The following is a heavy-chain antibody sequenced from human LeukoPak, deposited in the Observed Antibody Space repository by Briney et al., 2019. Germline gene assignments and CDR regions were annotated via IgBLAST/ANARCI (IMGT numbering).Heavy chain of an antibody. CDR2: ISGSSSFT. CDR3: ARWFGSGSYYGY. CDR1: GFTFSDYY. Sequence: GGSLRLSCAAYGFTFSDYYMSWIRQAPGKGLEWVSYISGSSSFTKYADSVKGRFTISRDNAKNSLYLRMSSLRAEDTAVYYCARWFGSGSYYGYWGQGTLVTVSS. V-gene: IGHV3-11*03. D-gene: IGHD3-10*01. J-gene: IGHJ4*02.